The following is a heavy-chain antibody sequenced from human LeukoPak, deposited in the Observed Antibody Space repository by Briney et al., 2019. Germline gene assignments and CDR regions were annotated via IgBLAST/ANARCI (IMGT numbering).Heavy chain of an antibody. J-gene: IGHJ5*02. Sequence: SETLSLTCAVYGGSFSGYYWSWIRQPPGKGLEWIGEINHSGSTNYNPSLKSRVTISVDTSKNQFSLKLSSVTAADTAVYYCARGRRVAAGMTRGWFDPRGQGTLVTVSS. CDR1: GGSFSGYY. CDR2: INHSGST. CDR3: ARGRRVAAGMTRGWFDP. V-gene: IGHV4-34*01. D-gene: IGHD6-13*01.